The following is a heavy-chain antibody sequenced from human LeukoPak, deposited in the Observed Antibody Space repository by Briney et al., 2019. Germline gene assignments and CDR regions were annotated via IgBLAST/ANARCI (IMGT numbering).Heavy chain of an antibody. V-gene: IGHV3-30*02. D-gene: IGHD1-26*01. CDR3: AKDSRVSHELPDAFDI. CDR2: IRYDGSNK. J-gene: IGHJ3*02. CDR1: GFTFSRHG. Sequence: GGSLRLSCAASGFTFSRHGMHWVRQAPGKGLEWVAFIRYDGSNKYYADSVKGRFTISRDNSKNTLYLQMNSLRAEDTAVYYCAKDSRVSHELPDAFDIWGQGTMVTVSS.